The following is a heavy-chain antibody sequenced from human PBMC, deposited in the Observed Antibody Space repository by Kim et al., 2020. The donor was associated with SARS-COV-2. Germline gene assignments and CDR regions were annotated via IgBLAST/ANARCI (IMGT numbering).Heavy chain of an antibody. CDR2: IYYSGST. CDR1: GGSISSYY. V-gene: IGHV4-59*08. Sequence: SETLSLTCTVSGGSISSYYWSWIRQPPGKGLEWIGYIYYSGSTNYNPSLKSRVTISVDTSKNQFSLKLSSVTAADTAVYYCARRHPDYYYGMDVWGQGTTVTVSS. J-gene: IGHJ6*02. CDR3: ARRHPDYYYGMDV.